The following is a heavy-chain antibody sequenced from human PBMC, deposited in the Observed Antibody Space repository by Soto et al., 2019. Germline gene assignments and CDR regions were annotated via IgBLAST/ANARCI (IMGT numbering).Heavy chain of an antibody. J-gene: IGHJ4*02. D-gene: IGHD3-22*01. V-gene: IGHV4-30-2*01. CDR3: ARAHYYDSSGALGFDY. Sequence: QLQLQESGSGLVKPSQTLSLTCAVSGGSISSGGYSWSWIRQPPGKGLEWIGYIYHSGSTYYNPSLQSRVTVSVDRSKNQIYLKLSSVTAADTAVYYCARAHYYDSSGALGFDYWGQGTLVTVSS. CDR1: GGSISSGGYS. CDR2: IYHSGST.